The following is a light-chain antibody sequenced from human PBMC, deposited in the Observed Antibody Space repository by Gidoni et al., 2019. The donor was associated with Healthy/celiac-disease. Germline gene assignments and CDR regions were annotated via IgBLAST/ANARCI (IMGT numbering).Light chain of an antibody. J-gene: IGKJ1*01. Sequence: DIQMTQSPSTLSASVGDSVTITCRASQGISSWLAWYQQKPGKAPKLLIYKASSLESGVPSRFSGSGSGTEFTLTISSLQPDDFATYYCQQYNSYSQTFGQGTKVEIK. CDR1: QGISSW. CDR2: KAS. CDR3: QQYNSYSQT. V-gene: IGKV1-5*03.